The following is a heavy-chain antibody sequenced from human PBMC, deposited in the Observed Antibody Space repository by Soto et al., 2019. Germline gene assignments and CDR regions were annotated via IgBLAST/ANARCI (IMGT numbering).Heavy chain of an antibody. V-gene: IGHV3-53*01. CDR3: ARGRIAVAGHYSFDL. J-gene: IGHJ4*02. CDR2: IYTGGYT. Sequence: EVQLVESGGGLIQPGGSLRLSCTASGFTVSSNYMSWVRQAPGKGLEWVSVIYTGGYTYYADSVKGRFTISRDNSKNTLSLQMNSLRAEDTAVYFCARGRIAVAGHYSFDLWGQRTLVTVSS. D-gene: IGHD6-19*01. CDR1: GFTVSSNY.